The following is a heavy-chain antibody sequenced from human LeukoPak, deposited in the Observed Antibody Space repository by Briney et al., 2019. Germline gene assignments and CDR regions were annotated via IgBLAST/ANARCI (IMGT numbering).Heavy chain of an antibody. CDR1: GFTFSNAW. CDR3: LTSTDY. CDR2: IKSKSDGGTT. V-gene: IGHV3-15*01. J-gene: IGHJ4*02. D-gene: IGHD3-9*01. Sequence: PGGSLRLSCAASGFTFSNAWMTWVRQAPGKGLEWVGRIKSKSDGGTTDYATPVKGRFTISRDDSKNTLYVQMNSLKTDDTAVYYLLTSTDYWGQGTLVTVSS.